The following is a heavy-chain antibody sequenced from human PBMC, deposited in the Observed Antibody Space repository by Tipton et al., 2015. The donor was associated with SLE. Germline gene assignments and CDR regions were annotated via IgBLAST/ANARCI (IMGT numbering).Heavy chain of an antibody. CDR2: INHSGST. CDR1: GGSFSGYY. Sequence: TLSLTCAVYGGSFSGYYWSWIRQPPGKGLEWIGEINHSGSTNYNPSLKGRVTISVDTSKNQFSLNLSSVTAADTAVYYCARGKRHYDVLTGYYSKPHYFDFWGQGTVVAVSP. J-gene: IGHJ4*02. CDR3: ARGKRHYDVLTGYYSKPHYFDF. D-gene: IGHD3-9*01. V-gene: IGHV4-34*01.